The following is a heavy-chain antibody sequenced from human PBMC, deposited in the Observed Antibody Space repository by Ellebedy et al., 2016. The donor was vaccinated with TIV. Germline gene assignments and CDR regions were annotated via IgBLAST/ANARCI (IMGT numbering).Heavy chain of an antibody. Sequence: GESLKISXLVSGITFTGYSMHWVRQAPAKGLEWVSSISSSSNYIYYADSVKGRFTISRDNAKNSLYLQMNSLRAEDTAVYYCSRFDIGYCRSTTTGCFDYWGQGTLVTVSS. CDR1: GITFTGYS. V-gene: IGHV3-21*01. D-gene: IGHD2-2*01. J-gene: IGHJ4*02. CDR2: ISSSSNYI. CDR3: SRFDIGYCRSTTTGCFDY.